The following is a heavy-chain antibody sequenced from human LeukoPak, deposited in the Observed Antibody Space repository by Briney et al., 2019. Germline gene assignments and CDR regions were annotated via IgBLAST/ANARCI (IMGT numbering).Heavy chain of an antibody. CDR1: GFTFSSYW. CDR3: ARDLLSAVWSFDY. Sequence: GGSLRLSCAASGFTFSSYWMSWVRQAPGKGLEWVANIKQDGSEKYYVDSVKGRFTISRDNAKNSLYLQMNSLRAEDTAVYYCARDLLSAVWSFDYWGQGTLVTVSS. V-gene: IGHV3-7*01. CDR2: IKQDGSEK. J-gene: IGHJ4*02. D-gene: IGHD3-10*01.